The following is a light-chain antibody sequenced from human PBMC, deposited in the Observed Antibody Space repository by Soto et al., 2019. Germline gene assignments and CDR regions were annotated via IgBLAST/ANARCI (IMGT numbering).Light chain of an antibody. CDR2: DAS. Sequence: AIQLTQSPSSLSASVGDRVTITCRASQGISSALAWYQQKPGKAPKLLIYDASSLESGVPSRFSGSASGTDFTLTISSLQPADFATYYCQQFNRYPYTFGQGTKLEIK. CDR1: QGISSA. CDR3: QQFNRYPYT. V-gene: IGKV1-13*02. J-gene: IGKJ2*01.